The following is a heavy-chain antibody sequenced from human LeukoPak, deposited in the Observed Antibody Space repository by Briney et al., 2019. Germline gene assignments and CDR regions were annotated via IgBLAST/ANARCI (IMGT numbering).Heavy chain of an antibody. J-gene: IGHJ5*02. CDR1: VGSFSGYY. CDR2: INHSGST. D-gene: IGHD1-1*01. CDR3: ARQREGYFDP. Sequence: PSETLSLTCAVYVGSFSGYYWSWIRQTPGKGLEWIGEINHSGSTSYNPSLKSRVTVSVLTSKNQFSLKLSSVSAADTAVYYCARQREGYFDPWGQGTLVTVSS. V-gene: IGHV4-34*01.